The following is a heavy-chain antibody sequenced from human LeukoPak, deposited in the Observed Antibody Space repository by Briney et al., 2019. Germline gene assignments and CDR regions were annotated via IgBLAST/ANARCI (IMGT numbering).Heavy chain of an antibody. CDR3: ARTTSLTASGYDY. CDR2: MNPYSGDR. V-gene: IGHV1-8*03. D-gene: IGHD4-17*01. Sequence: GASVKVSCKTSGYTFTSYHINWVRQATGQGVEWMGWMNPYSGDRGYAQNFQGRVSITSDASIGTAYMELSSLRSADTAVYFCARTTSLTASGYDYWGQGTLVTVSS. J-gene: IGHJ4*02. CDR1: GYTFTSYH.